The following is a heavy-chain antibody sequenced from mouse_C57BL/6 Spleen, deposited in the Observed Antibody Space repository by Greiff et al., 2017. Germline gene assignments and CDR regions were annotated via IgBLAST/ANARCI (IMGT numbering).Heavy chain of an antibody. J-gene: IGHJ4*01. V-gene: IGHV1-82*01. CDR1: GHAFSSSW. CDR2: IYPGDGDT. Sequence: QVQLQQSGPELVKPGASVKISCKASGHAFSSSWMNWVKQRPGKGLEWIGRIYPGDGDTNYNGKFKGKATLTADKSSSTAYMQLSSLTSEDSAVYFCANGDGNYVIMDYWGQGTSGTVSA. D-gene: IGHD2-1*01. CDR3: ANGDGNYVIMDY.